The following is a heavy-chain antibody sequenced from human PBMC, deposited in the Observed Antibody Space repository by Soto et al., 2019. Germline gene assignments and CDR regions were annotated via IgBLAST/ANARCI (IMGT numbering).Heavy chain of an antibody. J-gene: IGHJ4*02. V-gene: IGHV1-24*01. Sequence: ASVKVSCKVSGYTLTELSMHWVRQAPGKGLEWMGGFDPEDGETIYAQKFQGRVTMTEDTSTDTAYMELSSLRSEDTAVYYCATAAKWRGNDYDILTGWLYDYWGQGTLVTVSS. D-gene: IGHD3-9*01. CDR1: GYTLTELS. CDR3: ATAAKWRGNDYDILTGWLYDY. CDR2: FDPEDGET.